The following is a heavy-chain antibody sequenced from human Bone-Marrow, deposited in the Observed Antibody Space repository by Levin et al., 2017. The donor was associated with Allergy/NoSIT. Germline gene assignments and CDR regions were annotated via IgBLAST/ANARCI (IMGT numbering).Heavy chain of an antibody. CDR2: ITSSSSAT. D-gene: IGHD4-17*01. CDR1: GFTFSSYS. CDR3: ASLTAVNPDYFDY. Sequence: GESLKISCAASGFTFSSYSMNWVRQAPGKGLEWISYITSSSSATYYADSVKGRFTISRDNAKNSLYLRMDSLRAEDTAVYYCASLTAVNPDYFDYWGQGTLVTVSS. V-gene: IGHV3-48*01. J-gene: IGHJ4*02.